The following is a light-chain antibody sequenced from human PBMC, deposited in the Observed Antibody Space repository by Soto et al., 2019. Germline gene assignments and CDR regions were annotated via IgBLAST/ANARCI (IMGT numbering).Light chain of an antibody. CDR2: SNN. Sequence: QPVLTQPPSTSGTPGQRVTISCSGSKSNLGKNYVYWYQQLPGSAPKLLIYSNNQRPSGVPDRFSGSKSGTSVSLAISGLRSGDEADYYCAAWDDSLDSWVFGGGTKLTVL. CDR1: KSNLGKNY. V-gene: IGLV1-47*01. CDR3: AAWDDSLDSWV. J-gene: IGLJ3*02.